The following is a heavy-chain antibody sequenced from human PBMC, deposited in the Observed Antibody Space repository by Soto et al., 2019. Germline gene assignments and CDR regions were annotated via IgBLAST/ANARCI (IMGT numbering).Heavy chain of an antibody. J-gene: IGHJ3*02. Sequence: HPGGSLRLSCAASGFTFSSYAMSWVRQAPGKGLEWVSAISGSGGSTYYADSVKGRFTISRDNSKNTLYLQMNSLRAEDTAVYYCAKTVAFSSGPSHAFDIWGQGTMVTVSS. D-gene: IGHD6-19*01. CDR2: ISGSGGST. V-gene: IGHV3-23*01. CDR3: AKTVAFSSGPSHAFDI. CDR1: GFTFSSYA.